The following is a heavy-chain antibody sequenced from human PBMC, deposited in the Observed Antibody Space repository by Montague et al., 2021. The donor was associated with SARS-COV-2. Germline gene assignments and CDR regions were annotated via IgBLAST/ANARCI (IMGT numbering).Heavy chain of an antibody. J-gene: IGHJ6*02. V-gene: IGHV4-34*01. CDR2: INHSGST. CDR1: GGSFSGYY. Sequence: ETLSLTCAVYGGSFSGYYWSWIRQPPGKGLEWIGEINHSGSTNYNPSLKSRVTISVDTSKNQFSLKLSSVTAADTAVYYCARGYRPTILLWFGDRYGYGMDVWGQGTTVTVSS. CDR3: ARGYRPTILLWFGDRYGYGMDV. D-gene: IGHD3-10*01.